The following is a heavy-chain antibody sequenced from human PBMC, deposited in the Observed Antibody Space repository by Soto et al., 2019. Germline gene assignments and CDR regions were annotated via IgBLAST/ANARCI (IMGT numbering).Heavy chain of an antibody. CDR1: GGTFSSYA. D-gene: IGHD3-22*01. V-gene: IGHV1-69*12. J-gene: IGHJ5*02. CDR3: ARTMDRDNYYDSSGYHNWFDP. Sequence: QVQLVQSGAEVKKPGSSVKVSCKASGGTFSSYAISWVRQAPGQGLEWMGGIIPIFGTANYAQKFQGRVTITADESTSTAYMELSSLRSEDTAVYYCARTMDRDNYYDSSGYHNWFDPWGQGTLVTVSS. CDR2: IIPIFGTA.